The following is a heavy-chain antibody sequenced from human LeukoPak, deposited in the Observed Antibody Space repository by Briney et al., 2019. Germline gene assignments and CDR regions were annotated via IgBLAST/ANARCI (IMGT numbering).Heavy chain of an antibody. CDR1: VGSISGYY. J-gene: IGHJ4*02. CDR2: INYSGST. V-gene: IGHV4-59*01. D-gene: IGHD3-22*01. CDR3: AREYSSFEY. Sequence: SETLSLTCTVSVGSISGYYWHWIRQPPGMGLEWIGYINYSGSTDYKPSLKSRVTISVDTSNNQFSLNLRSVTAADTAVYYCAREYSSFEYWGQGILVTVSS.